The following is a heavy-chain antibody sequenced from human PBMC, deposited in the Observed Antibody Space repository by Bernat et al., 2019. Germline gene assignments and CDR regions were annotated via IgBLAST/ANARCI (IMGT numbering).Heavy chain of an antibody. CDR3: TTGAPGYSSGWSSFDY. Sequence: EVQLVESGGGLVKPGGSLRLSCAASGFTFSNAWMSWVRQAPGKGLEWVGRIKSKTDGGTTDYAAPVKGRFTISRDDSKNTLYLQMNSLKTEDTAVYYCTTGAPGYSSGWSSFDYWGQGTLVTVSS. V-gene: IGHV3-15*01. D-gene: IGHD6-19*01. J-gene: IGHJ4*02. CDR1: GFTFSNAW. CDR2: IKSKTDGGTT.